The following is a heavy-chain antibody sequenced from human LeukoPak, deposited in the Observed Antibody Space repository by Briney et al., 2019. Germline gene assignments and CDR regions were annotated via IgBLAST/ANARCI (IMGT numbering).Heavy chain of an antibody. Sequence: SETLSLTCTVSSGSISNYYWNWIRQPAGKGLEWIGRIYSSGTTRYNPSLKSRVAMSVDTSNNQFSQRLSSVTAADTGVYRCARSPCGDRQYNWFDPWGQGILVTVSS. D-gene: IGHD4-17*01. CDR3: ARSPCGDRQYNWFDP. CDR1: SGSISNYY. J-gene: IGHJ5*02. CDR2: IYSSGTT. V-gene: IGHV4-4*07.